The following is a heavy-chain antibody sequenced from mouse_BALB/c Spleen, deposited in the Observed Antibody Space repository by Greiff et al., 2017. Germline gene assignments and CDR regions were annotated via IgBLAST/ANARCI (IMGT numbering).Heavy chain of an antibody. CDR2: ISSGGST. Sequence: DVKLVESGGGLVKPGGSLKLSCAASGFTFSSYAMSWVRQTPEKRLEWVASISSGGSTYYPDSVKGRFTISRDNARNILYLQMSSLRSEDTAMYYCAREGITTLAMDYWGQGTSVTVSS. V-gene: IGHV5-6-5*01. CDR3: AREGITTLAMDY. D-gene: IGHD2-4*01. J-gene: IGHJ4*01. CDR1: GFTFSSYA.